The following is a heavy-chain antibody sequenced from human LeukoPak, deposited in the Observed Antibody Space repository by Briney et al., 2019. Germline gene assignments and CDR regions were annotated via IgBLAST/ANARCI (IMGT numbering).Heavy chain of an antibody. CDR1: GFTFSSYA. D-gene: IGHD3-22*01. J-gene: IGHJ4*02. CDR3: AKDLYYHDSSGYYFDY. Sequence: GVSLRLSCAASGFTFSSYAMSWVRQAPGKGLEWVSAISGSGGSTYYADSVKGRFTISRDNSKNTLYLQMNSLRAEDTAVYYCAKDLYYHDSSGYYFDYWGQGTLVTVSS. CDR2: ISGSGGST. V-gene: IGHV3-23*01.